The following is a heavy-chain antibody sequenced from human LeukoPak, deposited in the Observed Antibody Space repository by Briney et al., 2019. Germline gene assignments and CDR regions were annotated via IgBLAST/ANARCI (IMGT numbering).Heavy chain of an antibody. Sequence: GGSLRLSCAASGFTFSSYAMHWVRQAPGKGLEWVAVISYDGSNKYYADSVKGRFTISRDNSKNTLYLQMNSLRAEDTAVYYCATTGPASTSIAAAVTYRFQHWGQGTLVTVSS. CDR1: GFTFSSYA. V-gene: IGHV3-30-3*01. CDR2: ISYDGSNK. D-gene: IGHD6-13*01. CDR3: ATTGPASTSIAAAVTYRFQH. J-gene: IGHJ1*01.